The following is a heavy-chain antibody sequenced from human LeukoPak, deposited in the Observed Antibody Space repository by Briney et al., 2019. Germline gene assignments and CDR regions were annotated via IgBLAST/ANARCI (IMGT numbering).Heavy chain of an antibody. CDR3: ARDLPARRGYTYGFDAFDV. V-gene: IGHV6-1*01. J-gene: IGHJ3*01. CDR2: TYYRSKWYN. D-gene: IGHD5-18*01. Sequence: SQTLSLTCAISGDSVSNNSAAWNWIRQSPSRGLEWLGRTYYRSKWYNDYAVSVKSRITINPDTSKNQFSLHLNSVAPEDTAVYYCARDLPARRGYTYGFDAFDVWGQGTMVTVSS. CDR1: GDSVSNNSAA.